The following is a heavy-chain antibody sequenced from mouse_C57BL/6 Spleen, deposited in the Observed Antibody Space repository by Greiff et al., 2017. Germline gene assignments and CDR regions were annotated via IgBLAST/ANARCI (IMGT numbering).Heavy chain of an antibody. CDR2: IDPSDSYT. D-gene: IGHD1-1*01. CDR3: ARGITTVEMDY. V-gene: IGHV1-69*01. J-gene: IGHJ4*01. CDR1: GYTFTSYW. Sequence: QVQLQQPGAELVMPGASVKLSCKASGYTFTSYWMHWVKQRPGQGLEWIGEIDPSDSYTNYNQKFKGKSTLTVDKSSSTAYMQLSSLTSEDSAVYYGARGITTVEMDYWGQGTSVTVSS.